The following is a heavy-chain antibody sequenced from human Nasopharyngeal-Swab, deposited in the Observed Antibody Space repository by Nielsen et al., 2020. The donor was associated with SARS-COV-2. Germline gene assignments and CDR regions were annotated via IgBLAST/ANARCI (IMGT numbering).Heavy chain of an antibody. J-gene: IGHJ6*02. Sequence: GGSLRLSCAASGFTFDDYARHWVRQAPGKGLEGVSGISWNSGSIGYADSVKGRFTISRDNAKNSLYLQMNSLRAEDTALYYCAKELDIVVVPAAYGFGYYGMDVWGQGTTVTVSS. CDR3: AKELDIVVVPAAYGFGYYGMDV. V-gene: IGHV3-9*01. CDR2: ISWNSGSI. D-gene: IGHD2-2*03. CDR1: GFTFDDYA.